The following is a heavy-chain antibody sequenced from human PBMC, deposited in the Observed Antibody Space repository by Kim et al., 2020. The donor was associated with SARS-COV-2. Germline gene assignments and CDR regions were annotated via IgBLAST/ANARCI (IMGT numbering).Heavy chain of an antibody. D-gene: IGHD6-19*01. CDR1: GYSFTSYW. J-gene: IGHJ5*02. V-gene: IGHV5-10-1*01. CDR2: IDPSDSYT. Sequence: GESLKISCKGSGYSFTSYWISWVRQMPGKGLEWMGRIDPSDSYTNYSPSFQGHVTISADKSISTAYLQWSSLKASDTAMYYCARQGNSSGWYKVSWFDPWGQGTLVTVSS. CDR3: ARQGNSSGWYKVSWFDP.